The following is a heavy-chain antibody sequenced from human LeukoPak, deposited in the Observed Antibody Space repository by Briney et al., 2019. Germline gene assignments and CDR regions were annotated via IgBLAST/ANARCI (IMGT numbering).Heavy chain of an antibody. V-gene: IGHV4-59*01. Sequence: SETLSLTCTVSGGSTSNYYWSWMRQPPGKGLEWVGYIYNSVTTNYNPSLKSRVTISLDTSKNQFSLKLYSVTAADTAVYYCAKVTASGFFDYWGQGTLVTVSS. J-gene: IGHJ4*02. CDR3: AKVTASGFFDY. CDR2: IYNSVTT. D-gene: IGHD2-21*02. CDR1: GGSTSNYY.